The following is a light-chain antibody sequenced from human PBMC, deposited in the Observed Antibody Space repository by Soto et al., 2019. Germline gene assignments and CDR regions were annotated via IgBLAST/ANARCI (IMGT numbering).Light chain of an antibody. CDR3: QQHSNSPFT. CDR1: QTVSRSA. Sequence: TRAPGALCVALGGRPTITCRASQTVSRSALAWYQQKPGQAPRLLIYGASNRATGIPDRFSGSGSGTDFTLTISRLEPQYFEAYYCQQHSNSPFTFGGGTQVEI. J-gene: IGKJ4*01. CDR2: GAS. V-gene: IGKV3-20*01.